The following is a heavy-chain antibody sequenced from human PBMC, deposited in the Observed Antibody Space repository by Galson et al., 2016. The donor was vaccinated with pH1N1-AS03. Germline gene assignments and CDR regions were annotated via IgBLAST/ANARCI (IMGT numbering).Heavy chain of an antibody. D-gene: IGHD1-1*01. J-gene: IGHJ4*02. CDR1: GDSVSSHSAA. V-gene: IGHV6-1*01. Sequence: CAISGDSVSSHSAAWNWIRLSPSRGLEWLGRTYYRSRWKNDYAVSVKSRIIINPDTSKNQFSLQLNSVTPEDTAIYYCAGMQLGALHFWGRGTQVTVSS. CDR3: AGMQLGALHF. CDR2: TYYRSRWKN.